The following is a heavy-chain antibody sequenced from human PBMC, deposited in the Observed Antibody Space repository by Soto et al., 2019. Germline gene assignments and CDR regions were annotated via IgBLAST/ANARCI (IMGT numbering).Heavy chain of an antibody. Sequence: SETLSLTCTVSGGSISSGGYYWSWIRQHPGKGLEWIGYIYYSGSTYYNPSLKSRVTISVDTSKNQFSLKLSSVTAADTAVYYCARDQFDWPNWFDPWGQGTLVTVSS. CDR2: IYYSGST. CDR3: ARDQFDWPNWFDP. J-gene: IGHJ5*02. D-gene: IGHD3-9*01. V-gene: IGHV4-31*03. CDR1: GGSISSGGYY.